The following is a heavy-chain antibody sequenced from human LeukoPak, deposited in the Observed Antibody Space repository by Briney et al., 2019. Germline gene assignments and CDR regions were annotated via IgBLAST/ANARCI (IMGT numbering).Heavy chain of an antibody. CDR2: INRNGGSK. Sequence: GGSLRLSCAASGFTFGDYGMSWVRQAPGKGLEWVSGINRNGGSKGYADSVKGRFTISRDNAKNSLYLQMNSLRAEDKALYFCARDRGLSSYCYYMDVWGKGTTVTVSS. CDR1: GFTFGDYG. V-gene: IGHV3-20*04. J-gene: IGHJ6*03. CDR3: ARDRGLSSYCYYMDV. D-gene: IGHD3-10*01.